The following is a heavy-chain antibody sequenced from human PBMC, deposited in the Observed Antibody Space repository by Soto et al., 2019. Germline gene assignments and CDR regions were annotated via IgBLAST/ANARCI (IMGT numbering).Heavy chain of an antibody. CDR2: ISGSGGST. CDR1: GFTFSIYA. CDR3: AKATRGGAATLIRDY. J-gene: IGHJ4*02. V-gene: IGHV3-23*01. Sequence: VQLLESGGGLVQPGGSLRLSCAAAGFTFSIYAMSWVRQAPGKGLEWVSAISGSGGSTYYADSVKGRFTISRDNSKNTPYLQMNSLRADDTAVYYCAKATRGGAATLIRDYWGQGTLVTVSS. D-gene: IGHD6-13*01.